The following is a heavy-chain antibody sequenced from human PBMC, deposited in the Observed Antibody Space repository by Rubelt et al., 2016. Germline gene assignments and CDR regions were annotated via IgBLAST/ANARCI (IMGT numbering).Heavy chain of an antibody. CDR1: GG. CDR2: IYYSGST. Sequence: GPGLVKPSETLSLTCTVSGGPAPGKGLEWIGSIYYSGSTYYNPSLKSRVTISVDTSKNQFSLKLSSVTAADTAVYYCARDRCGGYACARGYGMDVWGQGTTVTVSS. D-gene: IGHD5-12*01. CDR3: ARDRCGGYACARGYGMDV. V-gene: IGHV4-39*02. J-gene: IGHJ6*02.